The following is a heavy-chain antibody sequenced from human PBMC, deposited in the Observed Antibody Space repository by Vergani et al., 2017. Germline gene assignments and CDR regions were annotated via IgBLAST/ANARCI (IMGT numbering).Heavy chain of an antibody. J-gene: IGHJ4*02. CDR3: ARGALWWLRQIDS. V-gene: IGHV4-59*01. Sequence: QVQLQESGPGLVKPSETLSLTCSVSGDSMNTFYWTWIRQPPGKGLEWSGYISDSGATKYNPSLKSRVTMSLDTSKNQFSLNLYSVTAADTAVYYCARGALWWLRQIDSWGQGTMVTVSS. D-gene: IGHD2-21*01. CDR2: ISDSGAT. CDR1: GDSMNTFY.